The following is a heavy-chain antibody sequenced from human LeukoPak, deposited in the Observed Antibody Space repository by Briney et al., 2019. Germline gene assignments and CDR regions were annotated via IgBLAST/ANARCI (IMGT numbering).Heavy chain of an antibody. CDR3: AQLASRFYGGYFDY. CDR2: ISTTGSSI. D-gene: IGHD4-17*01. J-gene: IGHJ4*02. CDR1: GFTFSSYS. V-gene: IGHV3-48*01. Sequence: GGSLRLSCAASGFTFSSYSMNWVRQAPGKGLEWVSYISTTGSSIYYADSVKGQFTISRDNSKNTLYLQMNTLRAEDTAVYYCAQLASRFYGGYFDYWGQGTLVTVSS.